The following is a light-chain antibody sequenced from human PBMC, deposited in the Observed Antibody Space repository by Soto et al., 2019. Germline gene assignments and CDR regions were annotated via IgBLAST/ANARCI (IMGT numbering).Light chain of an antibody. CDR1: QTTSSY. Sequence: DIQMTQSPSSLSASIGDRVTITCRASQTTSSYLNWYQQKPGKAPKLLIYAASSLQSGVPSRFSGSGSGTDFTLTISSLQPEDIATYYCQESYSTSFGQGTKVDIK. V-gene: IGKV1-39*01. CDR2: AAS. CDR3: QESYSTS. J-gene: IGKJ1*01.